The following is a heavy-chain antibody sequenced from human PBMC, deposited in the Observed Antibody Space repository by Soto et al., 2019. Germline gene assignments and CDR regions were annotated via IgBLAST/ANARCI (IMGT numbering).Heavy chain of an antibody. CDR1: SGSISSSNW. CDR3: ARDGKYSSGWYGQRSLVTYRRPYNWFDP. D-gene: IGHD6-19*01. CDR2: IYHSGST. J-gene: IGHJ5*02. V-gene: IGHV4-4*02. Sequence: SETLSLTCAVSSGSISSSNWWSWVRQPPGKGLEWIGEIYHSGSTNYNPSLKSRVTISVDKSKNQFSLKLSAVTAADTAVYYCARDGKYSSGWYGQRSLVTYRRPYNWFDPWGQGTLVTVSS.